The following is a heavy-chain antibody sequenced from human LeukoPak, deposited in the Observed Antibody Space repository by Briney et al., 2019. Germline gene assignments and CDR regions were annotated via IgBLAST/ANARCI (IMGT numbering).Heavy chain of an antibody. V-gene: IGHV1-2*02. D-gene: IGHD6-19*01. Sequence: ASVKVSCKASGYTFTGYYMHWVRQAPGQGLEWMGWINPNSGGTNYAQKFQGRVTMTRDTSISTAYVELSSLRAEDTAVYYCARVGKNGWDFDHWGQGTLVTVSS. CDR1: GYTFTGYY. CDR2: INPNSGGT. J-gene: IGHJ4*02. CDR3: ARVGKNGWDFDH.